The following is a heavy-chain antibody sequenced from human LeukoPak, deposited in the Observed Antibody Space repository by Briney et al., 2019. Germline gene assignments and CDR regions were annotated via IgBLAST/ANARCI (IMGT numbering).Heavy chain of an antibody. J-gene: IGHJ6*03. D-gene: IGHD6-6*01. CDR1: GGSISSSSYY. Sequence: PSETLSLTCTVSGGSISSSSYYWGWIRQPPGKGLEWFGSIYYSGSTYYNPSLKSRVTISVDTSKNQFSLKLSSVTAADTAVYYCARGGAARNYYYMDVWGKGTTVTVS. CDR2: IYYSGST. CDR3: ARGGAARNYYYMDV. V-gene: IGHV4-39*07.